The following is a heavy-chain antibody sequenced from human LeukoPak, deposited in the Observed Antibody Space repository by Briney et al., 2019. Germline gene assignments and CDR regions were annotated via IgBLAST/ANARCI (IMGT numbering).Heavy chain of an antibody. CDR3: AGIAAARIYYYYYMDV. CDR2: IYSSGST. CDR1: GASMTTYY. Sequence: KPSETLSLTCTVSGASMTTYYWRWVRQPPGKGLEWVAYIYSSGSTNYNPSLKSRLTISIDTSKKQFSLKLSSVTAADTAVYYCAGIAAARIYYYYYMDVWGKGTTVTVSS. J-gene: IGHJ6*03. D-gene: IGHD6-13*01. V-gene: IGHV4-59*08.